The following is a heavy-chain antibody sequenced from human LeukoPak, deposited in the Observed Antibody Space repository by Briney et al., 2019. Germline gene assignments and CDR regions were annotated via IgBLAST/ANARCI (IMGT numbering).Heavy chain of an antibody. CDR3: ARDPMITMVRGVKFGYFDY. CDR1: GDSVSSNSAA. Sequence: SQTLSLTCAISGDSVSSNSAAWNWIRQSPSRGLEWLGRTYYRSKWYNDYAVSVKSRITINPDTSKNQFSLQLNSVTPEDTAVYYCARDPMITMVRGVKFGYFDYWGQGTLVTVSS. V-gene: IGHV6-1*01. J-gene: IGHJ4*02. D-gene: IGHD3-10*01. CDR2: TYYRSKWYN.